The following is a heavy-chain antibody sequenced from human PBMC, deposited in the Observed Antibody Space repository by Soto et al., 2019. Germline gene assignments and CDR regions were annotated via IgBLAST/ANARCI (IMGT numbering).Heavy chain of an antibody. V-gene: IGHV1-18*01. Sequence: ASVKVSCTASGYTFTSYGISWVRQAPGQGLEWMGWISAHNGNTNYAQKLQGRVTMTTDTSTSTAYMELRSLRSDDTAVYYCAIAYYYDSSGYYYPLDYWGQGTLVTVSS. D-gene: IGHD3-22*01. CDR1: GYTFTSYG. J-gene: IGHJ4*02. CDR2: ISAHNGNT. CDR3: AIAYYYDSSGYYYPLDY.